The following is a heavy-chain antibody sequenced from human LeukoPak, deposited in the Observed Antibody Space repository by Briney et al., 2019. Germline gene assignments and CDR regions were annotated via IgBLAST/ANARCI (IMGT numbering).Heavy chain of an antibody. Sequence: PSETLSLTCTVSGGSISSGDYYWRWIRQPPGKGLEWIGYIYYSGSTYYNPSLKSRVTISVDMSKNQFSLKLSSVTAADTAVYYCAEHSAGASRGGGFDYWGQGTLVTVSS. V-gene: IGHV4-30-4*01. CDR2: IYYSGST. D-gene: IGHD1/OR15-1a*01. CDR3: AEHSAGASRGGGFDY. J-gene: IGHJ4*02. CDR1: GGSISSGDYY.